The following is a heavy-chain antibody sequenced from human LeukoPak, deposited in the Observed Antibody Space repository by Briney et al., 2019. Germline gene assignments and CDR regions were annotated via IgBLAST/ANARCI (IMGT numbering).Heavy chain of an antibody. D-gene: IGHD6-19*01. J-gene: IGHJ4*02. CDR1: GFTFDDYA. CDR2: LSRDGSST. V-gene: IGHV3-43D*04. Sequence: GGSLRLSCAASGFTFDDYAMHWVRQAPGKGLEWVSLLSRDGSSTYYADSVRGRFTISRDNSKNSLYLQMNSLRGEDTALYYCAKPYSGWYPYYFDSWGQGTLVTVSS. CDR3: AKPYSGWYPYYFDS.